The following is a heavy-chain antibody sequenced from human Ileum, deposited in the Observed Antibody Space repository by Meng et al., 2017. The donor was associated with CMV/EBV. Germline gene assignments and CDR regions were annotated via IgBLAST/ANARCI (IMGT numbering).Heavy chain of an antibody. J-gene: IGHJ3*02. CDR1: GFAVTSHY. D-gene: IGHD3-22*01. V-gene: IGHV3-53*01. CDR2: IYSGDST. Sequence: GGSLRLSCAASGFAVTSHYMNWARQAPEKGLEWITLIYSGDSTYYADSVKGRFTISRDSSKNTLYLQMGSLTAEDTAVYYCARGANSSGYYDAFDIWGQGTMVTVSS. CDR3: ARGANSSGYYDAFDI.